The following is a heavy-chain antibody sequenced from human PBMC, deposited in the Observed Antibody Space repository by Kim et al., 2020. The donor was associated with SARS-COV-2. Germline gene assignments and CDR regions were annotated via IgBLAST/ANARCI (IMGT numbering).Heavy chain of an antibody. V-gene: IGHV4-34*01. J-gene: IGHJ4*02. Sequence: SETLSLTCAVYGGSFSGYYWSWIRQPPGKGLEWIGEINHSGSTNYNPSLKSRVTISVDTSKNQFSLKLSSVTAADTAVYYCARGGRGSSWYVLGYWGQGTLVTVSS. CDR1: GGSFSGYY. D-gene: IGHD6-13*01. CDR3: ARGGRGSSWYVLGY. CDR2: INHSGST.